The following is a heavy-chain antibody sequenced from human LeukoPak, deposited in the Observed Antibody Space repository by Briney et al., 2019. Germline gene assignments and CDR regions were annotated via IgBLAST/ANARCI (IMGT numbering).Heavy chain of an antibody. CDR3: ARGRQQQLGGYYYYYMDV. CDR1: GGSFSGYY. V-gene: IGHV4-34*01. Sequence: SETLSLTCAVYGGSFSGYYWSWIRQPPGKGLEWIGEINHSGSTNYNPSLKSRVTMSVDTSKNQFSLKLSSVTAADTAVYYCARGRQQQLGGYYYYYMDVWGKGTTVTVSS. J-gene: IGHJ6*03. D-gene: IGHD6-13*01. CDR2: INHSGST.